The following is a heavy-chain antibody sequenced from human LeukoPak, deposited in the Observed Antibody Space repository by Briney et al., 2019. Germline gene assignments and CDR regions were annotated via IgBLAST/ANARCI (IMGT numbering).Heavy chain of an antibody. CDR3: ARGYDAEWLL. Sequence: SETLPLTCAVYGGSFSGYYWSWIRQPPGKGLEWIGEINHSGSTNYNPSLKSRVTISVDTSKNQFSLKLSSVTAADTAVYYCARGYDAEWLLWGQGTLVTVSS. J-gene: IGHJ4*02. CDR2: INHSGST. V-gene: IGHV4-34*01. CDR1: GGSFSGYY. D-gene: IGHD3-3*01.